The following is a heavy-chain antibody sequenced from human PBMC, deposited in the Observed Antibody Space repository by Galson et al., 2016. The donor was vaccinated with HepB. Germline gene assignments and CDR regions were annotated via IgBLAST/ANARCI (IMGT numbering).Heavy chain of an antibody. V-gene: IGHV5-10-1*01. Sequence: QSGAEVKKPGESLGISCMGSGYNFITYWISWVRQMPGKGLEWMGRIDPSDSYTNYSPSFQGHVTISTDRSISTAYLQWSSLKASDTAIYYCAIRLYSSGSFDYWGQGTLVTVSS. D-gene: IGHD6-19*01. CDR3: AIRLYSSGSFDY. CDR1: GYNFITYW. J-gene: IGHJ4*02. CDR2: IDPSDSYT.